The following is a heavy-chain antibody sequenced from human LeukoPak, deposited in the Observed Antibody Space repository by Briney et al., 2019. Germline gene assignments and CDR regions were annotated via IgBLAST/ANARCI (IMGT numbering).Heavy chain of an antibody. CDR1: GFTFSSYS. CDR2: INILSNYI. CDR3: ARCARAFMAFDY. V-gene: IGHV3-21*04. D-gene: IGHD3-10*01. Sequence: GGSLRLSCAASGFTFSSYSMNWVRQAPGKGLEWVSSINILSNYIYYADSVKGRFTISRDNAKNSLYLQMNSLRAEDTAVYYCARCARAFMAFDYWGQGTLVTVAS. J-gene: IGHJ4*02.